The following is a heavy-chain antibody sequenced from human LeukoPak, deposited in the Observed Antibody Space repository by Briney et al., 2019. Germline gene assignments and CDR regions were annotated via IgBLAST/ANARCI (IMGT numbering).Heavy chain of an antibody. CDR3: ASRSLPATFYGMAV. D-gene: IGHD1-14*01. J-gene: IGHJ6*02. Sequence: GGSLRLSCVSSGLSLSDDHMNWMNWVRQAPGKGLEWVSSISSGSTFIYYADSVKGRFTISRDNAKNSLYLHMNSLRVEDTALYYCASRSLPATFYGMAVWGQGTTVTVSS. CDR1: GLSLSDDH. CDR2: ISSGSTFI. V-gene: IGHV3-21*01.